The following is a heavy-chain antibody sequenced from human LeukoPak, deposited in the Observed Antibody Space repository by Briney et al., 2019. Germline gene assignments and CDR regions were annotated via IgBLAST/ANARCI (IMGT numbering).Heavy chain of an antibody. Sequence: SETLSLTCTVSGGSISSYYWSWIRQPPGKGLEWIGYIYYSGSTNYNPSLKSRVTISVDTSKNQFSLKLSSVTAADTAVYYCARKRGYSYGYSQSYFDYWGQGTLVTVSS. CDR2: IYYSGST. CDR3: ARKRGYSYGYSQSYFDY. V-gene: IGHV4-59*08. CDR1: GGSISSYY. D-gene: IGHD5-18*01. J-gene: IGHJ4*02.